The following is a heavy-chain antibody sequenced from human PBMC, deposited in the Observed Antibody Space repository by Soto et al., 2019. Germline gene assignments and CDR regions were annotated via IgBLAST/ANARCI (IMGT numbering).Heavy chain of an antibody. CDR1: GFTFSSYA. Sequence: PGGSLRLSCAASGFTFSSYAMSWVRQAPGKGLEWVSAISGSGGSTYYADSVKGRFTISRDNSKNTLYLQMNSLRAEDTAVYYCAKDLPDFITVTTTLGSYWGQGTLVTVSS. D-gene: IGHD4-17*01. CDR2: ISGSGGST. J-gene: IGHJ4*02. V-gene: IGHV3-23*01. CDR3: AKDLPDFITVTTTLGSY.